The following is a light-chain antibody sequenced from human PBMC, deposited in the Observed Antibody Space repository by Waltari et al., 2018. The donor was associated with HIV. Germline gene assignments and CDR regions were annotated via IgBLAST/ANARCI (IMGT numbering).Light chain of an antibody. V-gene: IGLV1-51*01. Sequence: SVLTQPPSVSAAPRQQVTISRLGGSSNIRNNYVSCYQHIAGTAPKVLIYENNSRPSGIPGRFSGSRPGSPATLGITGLLAGGEAGYYCGSWDGSLSAYVCGSGTKVTVL. CDR3: GSWDGSLSAYV. J-gene: IGLJ1*01. CDR1: SSNIRNNY. CDR2: ENN.